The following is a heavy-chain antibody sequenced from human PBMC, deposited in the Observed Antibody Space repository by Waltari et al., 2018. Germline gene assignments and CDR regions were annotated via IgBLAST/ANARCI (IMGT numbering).Heavy chain of an antibody. Sequence: QVQLVQSGAEVKKPGASVKVSCKASGYTFTSYDINWVRQATGQGLEWMGWMNPNSGNTGYEQKFQGRGTMTRNTSISTAYMELSSLRSEDTAVYYCTTGRAAVLLMNLDAFDIWGQGTMVTVSS. J-gene: IGHJ3*02. CDR3: TTGRAAVLLMNLDAFDI. CDR2: MNPNSGNT. D-gene: IGHD3-10*01. CDR1: GYTFTSYD. V-gene: IGHV1-8*01.